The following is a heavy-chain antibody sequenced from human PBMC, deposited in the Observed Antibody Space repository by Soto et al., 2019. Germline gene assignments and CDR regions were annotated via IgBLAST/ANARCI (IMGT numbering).Heavy chain of an antibody. D-gene: IGHD5-18*01. V-gene: IGHV3-30-3*01. Sequence: QVQLVESGGGVVQPGRSLRLSCAASGFSFSIYAMHWFRQAPGKGLEWVAVISYHGSTEYYGDSVKGRFTISRDNSKNTLYLQMYSQTPEDTAIYYCARGYSYGPNWESDALDIWGQGAMVTVSS. CDR3: ARGYSYGPNWESDALDI. CDR1: GFSFSIYA. J-gene: IGHJ3*02. CDR2: ISYHGSTE.